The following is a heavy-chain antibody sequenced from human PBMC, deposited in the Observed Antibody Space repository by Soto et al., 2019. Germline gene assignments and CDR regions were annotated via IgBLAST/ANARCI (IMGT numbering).Heavy chain of an antibody. CDR1: GGSISSYY. V-gene: IGHV4-59*08. CDR3: ARQAHRAWYFDL. J-gene: IGHJ2*01. CDR2: IYYSGST. Sequence: QVQLQESGPGLVKPSETLSLTCTVSGGSISSYYWSWIRQPPGKGLEWIGYIYYSGSTNYNPSLKSRVTISVDTSKHQSSLKLSSVTAADTAVYYCARQAHRAWYFDLWGRGTLVTVSS.